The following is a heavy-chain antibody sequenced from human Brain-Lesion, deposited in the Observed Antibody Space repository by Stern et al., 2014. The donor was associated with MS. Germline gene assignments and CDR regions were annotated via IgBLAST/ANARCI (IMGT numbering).Heavy chain of an antibody. V-gene: IGHV4-61*02. D-gene: IGHD5-18*01. Sequence: VHLVESGPGLVKPSKTLSLTCTVSGGSISSGSDYWSWIRQPVGKGLEWIGRIHPSGSAFYTPSLKSRVTISTDTSMNQFSLELNSATAADTAIYYCASGYRIFDYWGQGILVTVSS. CDR1: GGSISSGSDY. J-gene: IGHJ4*02. CDR3: ASGYRIFDY. CDR2: IHPSGSA.